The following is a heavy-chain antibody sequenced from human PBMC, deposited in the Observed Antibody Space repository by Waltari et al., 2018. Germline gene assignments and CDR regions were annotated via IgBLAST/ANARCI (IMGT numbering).Heavy chain of an antibody. CDR3: ARLEWLSRYYFDY. J-gene: IGHJ4*02. CDR1: GFTFSSYW. V-gene: IGHV3-7*01. Sequence: EVQLVESGGGLVQPGGSLRLSCAASGFTFSSYWMSWVRQAPGKGLEWVANIKQEGSEKYYVDSVKGRFTISRDNAKNSLYLQMNSLRAEDTAVYYCARLEWLSRYYFDYWGQGTLVTVSS. D-gene: IGHD3-3*01. CDR2: IKQEGSEK.